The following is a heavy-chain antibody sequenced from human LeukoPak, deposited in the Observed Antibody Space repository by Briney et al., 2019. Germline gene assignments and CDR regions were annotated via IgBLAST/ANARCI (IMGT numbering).Heavy chain of an antibody. CDR3: VREGGTVTTHYYYYMDV. CDR2: ISGRGGST. CDR1: GFTFSSYG. D-gene: IGHD4-17*01. J-gene: IGHJ6*03. Sequence: PGGSLRLSCAASGFTFSSYGMSWVRQAPGKGLEWVSAISGRGGSTYYADSVKGRFTISRDNSKNTLYLQMNSLRAEDTAVYYCVREGGTVTTHYYYYMDVWGKGTTVTVSS. V-gene: IGHV3-23*01.